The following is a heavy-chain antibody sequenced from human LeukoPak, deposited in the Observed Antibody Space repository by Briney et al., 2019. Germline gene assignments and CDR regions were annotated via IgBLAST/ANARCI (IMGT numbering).Heavy chain of an antibody. Sequence: SETLSLTCAVYGGSFSGYYWSWIRQPPGKGLEWIGEINHSGSTNYNPSLKSRVTISVDTSKNQFSLKLSSVTAADTAVYYCANTGYFDWLLFDYWGQGTLVTVSS. CDR2: INHSGST. D-gene: IGHD3-9*01. CDR3: ANTGYFDWLLFDY. CDR1: GGSFSGYY. V-gene: IGHV4-34*01. J-gene: IGHJ4*02.